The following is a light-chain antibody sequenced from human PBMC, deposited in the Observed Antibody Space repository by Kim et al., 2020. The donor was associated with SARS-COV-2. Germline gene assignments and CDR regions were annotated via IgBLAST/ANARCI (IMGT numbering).Light chain of an antibody. CDR2: INSYGGN. Sequence: VMLTCNLNSGQSNLAVSRHQRRPEKGPRYLMMINSYGGNIKGDGIPDRFSGSSSGAERYLTIYRLQSEDEADYYCQTWGTGSWVFGGGTKVTVL. CDR1: SGQSNLA. CDR3: QTWGTGSWV. J-gene: IGLJ3*02. V-gene: IGLV4-69*01.